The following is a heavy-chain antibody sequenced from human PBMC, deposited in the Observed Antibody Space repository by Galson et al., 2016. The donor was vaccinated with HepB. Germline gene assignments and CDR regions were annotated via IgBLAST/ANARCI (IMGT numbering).Heavy chain of an antibody. J-gene: IGHJ4*02. CDR1: GFTFSGSA. Sequence: LSCAASGFTFSGSAMHWVRQASGKGLEWVGRVRSKGNSYATGYAASVKGRFTISRDDSKNTAYLQMNSLKTEDTAVYYCTRAPSGWYPLDYWGQGTLVTVSS. V-gene: IGHV3-73*01. D-gene: IGHD6-19*01. CDR3: TRAPSGWYPLDY. CDR2: VRSKGNSYAT.